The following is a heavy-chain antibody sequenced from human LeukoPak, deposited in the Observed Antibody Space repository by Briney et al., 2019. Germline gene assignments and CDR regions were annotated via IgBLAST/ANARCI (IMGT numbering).Heavy chain of an antibody. CDR1: GFTFDDYT. CDR3: AKDMRGGASSGFDY. Sequence: GGSLRLSCAASGFTFDDYTMHWVRQAPGKGLEWVSLISWDGGSTYYADSVKGRFTISRDNSKNSLYLQMNSLRTEDTALYYCAKDMRGGASSGFDYWGQGTLVTVSS. CDR2: ISWDGGST. D-gene: IGHD1-26*01. J-gene: IGHJ4*02. V-gene: IGHV3-43*01.